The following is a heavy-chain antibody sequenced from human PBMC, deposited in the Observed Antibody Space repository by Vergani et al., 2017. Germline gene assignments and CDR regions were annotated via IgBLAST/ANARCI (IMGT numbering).Heavy chain of an antibody. J-gene: IGHJ6*03. Sequence: VQLVESGGGLVQPGGSLRLSCSASGFTFSSYAMHWVCQAPGKGLEYVSAISSNGGSTYYADSVKGRFTISRDNSKNTLYLQMNSLRAEDTAVYYCAREGGDSPHYYYYYMDVWGKGTTVTVSS. CDR3: AREGGDSPHYYYYYMDV. V-gene: IGHV3-64*04. CDR1: GFTFSSYA. CDR2: ISSNGGST. D-gene: IGHD3-3*01.